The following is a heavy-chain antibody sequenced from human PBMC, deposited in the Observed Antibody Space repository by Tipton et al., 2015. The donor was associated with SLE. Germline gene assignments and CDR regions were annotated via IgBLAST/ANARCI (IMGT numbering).Heavy chain of an antibody. Sequence: SLRLSCAASGFTFSSYAMHWVRQAPGKGLEWVAVISYDGSNKYYADSVKGRFTTSRDNSKNTLYLQMNSLRAEDTAVYYCAKDSYYDSSGFPDYWGQGTLVTVSS. CDR2: ISYDGSNK. CDR1: GFTFSSYA. J-gene: IGHJ4*02. CDR3: AKDSYYDSSGFPDY. D-gene: IGHD3-22*01. V-gene: IGHV3-30-3*01.